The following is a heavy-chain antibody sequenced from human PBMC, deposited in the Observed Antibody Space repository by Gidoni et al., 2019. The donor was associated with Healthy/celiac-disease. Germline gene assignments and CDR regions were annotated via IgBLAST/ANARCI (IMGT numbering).Heavy chain of an antibody. J-gene: IGHJ4*02. CDR3: ARAETTVVTLYYFDY. CDR2: ISSSSSYI. Sequence: EVQLVESGGGLVKPGGSLRLSCAASGFTFSCYSMNWVRQAPGKGLEWVSSISSSSSYIYYADSVKGRFTISRDNAKNSLYLQMNSLRAEDTAVYYCARAETTVVTLYYFDYWGQGTLVTVSS. D-gene: IGHD4-17*01. V-gene: IGHV3-21*01. CDR1: GFTFSCYS.